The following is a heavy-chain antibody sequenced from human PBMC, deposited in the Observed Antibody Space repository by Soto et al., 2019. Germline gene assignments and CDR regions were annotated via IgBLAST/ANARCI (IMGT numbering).Heavy chain of an antibody. D-gene: IGHD6-19*01. J-gene: IGHJ4*02. CDR2: ISWNSGSI. CDR3: AKAISVAGKAPDYYLDY. V-gene: IGHV3-9*01. CDR1: GFTFDDYA. Sequence: EVQLVESGGGLVQPGRSLRLSCAASGFTFDDYAMHWVRQAPGKGLEWVSGISWNSGSIGYADSVKGRFTISRDNAKNSLYLQMNSLRAEDTALYYCAKAISVAGKAPDYYLDYWGQGTLVTVSS.